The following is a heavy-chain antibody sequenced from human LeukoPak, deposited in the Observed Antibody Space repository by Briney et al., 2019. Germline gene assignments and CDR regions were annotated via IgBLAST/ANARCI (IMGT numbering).Heavy chain of an antibody. D-gene: IGHD3-3*01. Sequence: PSETLSLTCAVYGGSFSGYYWSWIRQPPGKGLEWIGEINHSGSTNYNPSLKSRVTISVDTSKNQFSLKLSSVTATDTAVYYCAAGSYYDFWSGYAHDAFDIWGQGTMVTVSS. CDR1: GGSFSGYY. V-gene: IGHV4-34*01. CDR3: AAGSYYDFWSGYAHDAFDI. J-gene: IGHJ3*02. CDR2: INHSGST.